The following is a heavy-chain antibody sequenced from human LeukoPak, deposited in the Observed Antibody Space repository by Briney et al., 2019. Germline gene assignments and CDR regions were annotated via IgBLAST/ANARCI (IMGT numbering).Heavy chain of an antibody. Sequence: GGSLRLSCAASGFTFSSYTMNWVRQAPGKGLEWVAFIRYDGSNKYYAGSVKGRFTISRDNSKNTLYLQMNSLRAEDTAVYYCAKDRDCSSTSCYTGDFDYWGQGTLVTVSS. J-gene: IGHJ4*02. CDR2: IRYDGSNK. CDR3: AKDRDCSSTSCYTGDFDY. D-gene: IGHD2-2*02. CDR1: GFTFSSYT. V-gene: IGHV3-30*02.